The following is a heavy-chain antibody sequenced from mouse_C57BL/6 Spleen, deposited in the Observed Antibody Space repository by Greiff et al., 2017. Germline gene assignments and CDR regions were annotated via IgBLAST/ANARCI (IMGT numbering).Heavy chain of an antibody. CDR1: GYAFSRYW. CDR3: ARDGIWYFDY. CDR2: IYPGDGDT. Sequence: VQLQQSGAELVKPGASVKISCKASGYAFSRYWMNWVKQRPGKGLEWIGQIYPGDGDTNYNGKFKGKATLTADKSSSTAYMQLSSLTSEDSAVYFCARDGIWYFDYWGQGTTLTVSS. V-gene: IGHV1-80*01. D-gene: IGHD1-1*02. J-gene: IGHJ2*01.